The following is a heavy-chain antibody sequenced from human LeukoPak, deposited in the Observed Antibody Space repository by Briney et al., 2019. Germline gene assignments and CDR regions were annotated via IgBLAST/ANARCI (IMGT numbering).Heavy chain of an antibody. D-gene: IGHD3-10*01. Sequence: LRPSCAPSGFIFSSYWMTWVSHAPGKGMEWVATIKQDGTETSYMAPLKGRFTISRDRSKNTLYLQMNSLTAQAPAVYYFAGNYGPFYFDYWGQGTLVTVSS. CDR3: AGNYGPFYFDY. J-gene: IGHJ4*02. CDR1: GFIFSSYW. CDR2: IKQDGTET. V-gene: IGHV3-7*02.